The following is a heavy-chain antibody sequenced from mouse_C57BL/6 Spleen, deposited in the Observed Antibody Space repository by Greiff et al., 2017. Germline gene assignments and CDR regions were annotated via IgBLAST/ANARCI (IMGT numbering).Heavy chain of an antibody. D-gene: IGHD2-4*01. Sequence: VQLQQSGAELARPGASVKLSCKASGYTFTSYGISWVKQRTGQGLEWIGEIYPRSGNTYYNEKFKGKATLTADKSSSTAYMELRSLTSEDSAVYFCALDYDGSYFDYWGQGTTLTVSS. V-gene: IGHV1-81*01. CDR2: IYPRSGNT. CDR1: GYTFTSYG. CDR3: ALDYDGSYFDY. J-gene: IGHJ2*01.